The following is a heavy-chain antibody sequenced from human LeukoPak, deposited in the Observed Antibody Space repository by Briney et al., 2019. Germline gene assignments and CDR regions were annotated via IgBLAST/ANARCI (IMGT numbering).Heavy chain of an antibody. CDR2: IRSKPYEKTT. Sequence: GGSLRLSGRASGFTIGDYAMTSFRHGPGKGLEGVGLIRSKPYEKTTEYAATVKGTFTISRDDSKSIAYLQMNRLKVEDTAMYYCTRGKCSGGTCRDALDIWGQGTMVTVSS. D-gene: IGHD2-15*01. V-gene: IGHV3-49*03. CDR3: TRGKCSGGTCRDALDI. J-gene: IGHJ3*02. CDR1: GFTIGDYA.